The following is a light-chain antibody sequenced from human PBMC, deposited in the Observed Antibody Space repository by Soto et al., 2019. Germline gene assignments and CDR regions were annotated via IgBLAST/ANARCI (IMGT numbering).Light chain of an antibody. J-gene: IGKJ3*01. CDR1: QGISRS. V-gene: IGKV1D-13*01. Sequence: AIQLPQSPSSLSASVGDRVTITCRASQGISRSLAWYQQKPGTAPKLLIYDASSLESGVPSRFSGTGSGTDFTLTISSLQPEDFATYYCQQFNNYPVTFGPGTKVDIK. CDR3: QQFNNYPVT. CDR2: DAS.